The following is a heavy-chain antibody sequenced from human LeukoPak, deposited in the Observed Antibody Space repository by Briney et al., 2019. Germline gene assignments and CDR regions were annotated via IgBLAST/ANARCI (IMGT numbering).Heavy chain of an antibody. J-gene: IGHJ4*02. V-gene: IGHV3-23*01. CDR3: AKDWEGGPFDY. CDR2: ISGGSFNV. Sequence: QPGGSLRLSCAASGFTFANYAMSWVRQAPGKGLEWVSSISGGSFNVNYAASVEGRFTIFRDNSKNTLFLQMHNLRAEDTAIYYCAKDWEGGPFDYWGQGALVTVSS. CDR1: GFTFANYA. D-gene: IGHD1-26*01.